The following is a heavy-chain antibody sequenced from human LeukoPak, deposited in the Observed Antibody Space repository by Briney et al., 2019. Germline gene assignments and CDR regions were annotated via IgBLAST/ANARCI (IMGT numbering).Heavy chain of an antibody. CDR2: INQSGST. D-gene: IGHD3-10*01. V-gene: IGHV4-34*01. CDR1: GGSFSGYY. CDR3: ARVRGLNYYGSGSYYRSGYFDY. J-gene: IGHJ4*02. Sequence: SETLSLTCAVYGGSFSGYYWSWIRQPPGKGLEWIGEINQSGSTNYNPSLKSRVTISVDTSKNQCSLKLSSVTAADTAVYYCARVRGLNYYGSGSYYRSGYFDYWGQGTLVTVSS.